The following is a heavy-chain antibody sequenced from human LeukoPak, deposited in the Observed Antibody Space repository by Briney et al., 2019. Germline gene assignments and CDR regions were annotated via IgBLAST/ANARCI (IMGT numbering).Heavy chain of an antibody. V-gene: IGHV4-61*08. CDR3: ARHSREYSYGPRYGMDV. D-gene: IGHD5-18*01. Sequence: PSETLSLTCTVSGGSISSGDYYWSWIRQPPGKGLEWIGRINISGSTNYNPSLKSRVTMSVDTSKNQFSLKLSSVTAADTAVYYCARHSREYSYGPRYGMDVWGQGTTVTVSS. CDR1: GGSISSGDYY. J-gene: IGHJ6*02. CDR2: INISGST.